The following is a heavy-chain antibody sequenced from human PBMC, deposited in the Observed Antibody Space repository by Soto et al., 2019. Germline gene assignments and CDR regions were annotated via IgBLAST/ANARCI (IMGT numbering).Heavy chain of an antibody. CDR2: IYWDDDK. J-gene: IGHJ4*02. Sequence: QITLKESGPTLVKPTQTLTLTCTFSGFSLSTSGVGVGWIRQPPGKALEWLALIYWDDDKRYSPSLKSRLTITKDIAKIQVVLTMTNMDPMDTCIFYCAHRRRVGGGYFFDYWGQGTLVTVSS. CDR3: AHRRRVGGGYFFDY. V-gene: IGHV2-5*02. D-gene: IGHD5-12*01. CDR1: GFSLSTSGVG.